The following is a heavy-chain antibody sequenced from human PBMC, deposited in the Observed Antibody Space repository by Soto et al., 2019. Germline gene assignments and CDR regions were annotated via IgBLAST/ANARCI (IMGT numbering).Heavy chain of an antibody. V-gene: IGHV3-23*01. CDR1: GFTFSNYA. D-gene: IGHD1-1*01. Sequence: PGGSLRLSCAAAGFTFSNYAMSWVRQAPGKGLEWVSGISVSGGSTYYADSVKGRFTISRDNAKNMVSLQMDSLRAEDTAVYYCAKARGANNWANYYGLDVWGHRPTVTVSS. CDR2: ISVSGGST. J-gene: IGHJ6*02. CDR3: AKARGANNWANYYGLDV.